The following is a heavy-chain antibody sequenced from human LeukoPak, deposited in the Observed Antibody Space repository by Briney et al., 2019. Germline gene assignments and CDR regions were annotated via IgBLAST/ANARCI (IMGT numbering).Heavy chain of an antibody. D-gene: IGHD6-13*01. CDR1: GGSFSNYY. J-gene: IGHJ4*02. CDR3: ARRIAAATQKRFDY. CDR2: INHSGST. V-gene: IGHV4-34*01. Sequence: SETLSLTCAVYGGSFSNYYWSWIRQPPGKGLEWIGEINHSGSTYYNPSLKSRVTISVDTSKNQFSLKLSSVTAADTAVYYCARRIAAATQKRFDYWGQGTLVTVSS.